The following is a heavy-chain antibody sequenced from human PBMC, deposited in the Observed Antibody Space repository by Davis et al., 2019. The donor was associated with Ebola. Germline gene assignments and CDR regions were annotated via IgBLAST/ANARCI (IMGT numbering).Heavy chain of an antibody. CDR1: GGSVSSGSYY. CDR2: IYYSGST. J-gene: IGHJ6*02. V-gene: IGHV4-61*01. Sequence: MPSETLSLTCTVSGGSVSSGSYYWSWIRQPPGKGLEWIGYIYYSGSTNYNPSLKSRVTISVDTSKNQFSLKLSSVTAADTAVYYCARGRTIWYGMDVWGQGTTVTVSS. D-gene: IGHD3-3*01. CDR3: ARGRTIWYGMDV.